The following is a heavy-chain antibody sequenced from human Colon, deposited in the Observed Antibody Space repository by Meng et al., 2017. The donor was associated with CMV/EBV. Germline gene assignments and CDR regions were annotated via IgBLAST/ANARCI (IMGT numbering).Heavy chain of an antibody. CDR3: ARRFRLSYYFDS. D-gene: IGHD3-16*02. CDR1: GGSFISYY. J-gene: IGHJ4*02. CDR2: IYDRGST. Sequence: QVQLQESGPGLVKPSETLSLTCTVSGGSFISYYWSWIRQTPGKGLEWIGYIYDRGSTNYNPSLKSRVTISLDTSKDQYSLKLNSVTAADTAVYYCARRFRLSYYFDSWGQGTLVTVSS. V-gene: IGHV4-59*08.